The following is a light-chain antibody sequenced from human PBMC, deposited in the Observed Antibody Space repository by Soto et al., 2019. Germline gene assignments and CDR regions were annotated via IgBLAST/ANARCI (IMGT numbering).Light chain of an antibody. Sequence: QSVLTQPASVSGSPGQSITISCTGTSSDVGGYNYVSWYQQHPGKAPKLIISDVSNRPSGVSNRFSGSKSGNTASLTISGLHAEDEADYYCNSYTSSSTHVFGTGTKVTVL. V-gene: IGLV2-14*03. CDR1: SSDVGGYNY. J-gene: IGLJ1*01. CDR3: NSYTSSSTHV. CDR2: DVS.